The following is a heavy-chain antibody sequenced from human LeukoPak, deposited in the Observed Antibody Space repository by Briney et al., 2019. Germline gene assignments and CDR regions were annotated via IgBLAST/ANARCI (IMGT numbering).Heavy chain of an antibody. Sequence: SETLSLTCSVSGSSISSSRYYWGWLRQPPGKGLEWIGSIYYSGSTYYNPSLKSRVTISVDTSKSQLSLKVRSVTAADTAVYYCASSDMFRVYYFDYWGQGTLVTVSS. J-gene: IGHJ4*02. V-gene: IGHV4-39*01. CDR1: GSSISSSRYY. CDR2: IYYSGST. D-gene: IGHD3-10*02. CDR3: ASSDMFRVYYFDY.